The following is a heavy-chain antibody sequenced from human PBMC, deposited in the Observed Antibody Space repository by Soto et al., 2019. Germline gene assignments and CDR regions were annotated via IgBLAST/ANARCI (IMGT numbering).Heavy chain of an antibody. J-gene: IGHJ6*02. CDR3: ARGIAVAGNLPQGYYYYGMDV. CDR1: GGSFSGYY. V-gene: IGHV4-34*01. D-gene: IGHD6-19*01. CDR2: INHSGST. Sequence: QVQLQQWGAGLLKPSETLSLTYAVYGGSFSGYYWSWIRQPPGKGLEWIGEINHSGSTNYNPSLKSRVTISVDTSKNQFSLKLSSVTAADTAVYYCARGIAVAGNLPQGYYYYGMDVWGQGTTVTVSS.